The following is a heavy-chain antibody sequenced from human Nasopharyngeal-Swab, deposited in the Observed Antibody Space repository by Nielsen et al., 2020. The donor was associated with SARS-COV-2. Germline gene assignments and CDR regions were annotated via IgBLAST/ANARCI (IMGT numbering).Heavy chain of an antibody. D-gene: IGHD6-13*01. Sequence: WIRQPPGKGLEWVSAISGSGGSTYYADSVKGRLTISRDNSKNTLYLQMNSLRAEDTAVYYCAKSVAAAGPDYYYGMDVWGQGTTVTVSS. CDR3: AKSVAAAGPDYYYGMDV. V-gene: IGHV3-23*01. CDR2: ISGSGGST. J-gene: IGHJ6*02.